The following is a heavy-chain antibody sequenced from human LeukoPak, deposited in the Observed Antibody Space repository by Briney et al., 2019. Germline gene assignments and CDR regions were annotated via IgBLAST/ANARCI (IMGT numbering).Heavy chain of an antibody. V-gene: IGHV3-7*01. CDR2: IKQDGSEK. D-gene: IGHD5-12*01. CDR3: ARGHIGMDV. CDR1: GFTFSSWW. J-gene: IGHJ6*04. Sequence: GGSLRLSCAVSGFTFSSWWMTWVRQAPGKGLEWVANIKQDGSEKNYVDSVKGRFTISRDNAKNSLDLQMNRLRAEDTAVYYCARGHIGMDVWGKGTTVTVSS.